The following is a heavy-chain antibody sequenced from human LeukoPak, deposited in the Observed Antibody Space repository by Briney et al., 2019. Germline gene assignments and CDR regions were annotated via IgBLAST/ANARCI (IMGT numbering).Heavy chain of an antibody. J-gene: IGHJ4*02. V-gene: IGHV4-39*07. CDR1: GGSISSSSYY. D-gene: IGHD3-10*01. CDR3: ARDVYHYYSFVTMVRGVIDY. CDR2: IYHSGST. Sequence: SETLSLTCTVSGGSISSSSYYWGWIRQPPGKGLEWIGSIYHSGSTYYNPSLKSRVTISVDTSKNQFSLKLSSVTAADTAVYYCARDVYHYYSFVTMVRGVIDYWGQGTLVTVSS.